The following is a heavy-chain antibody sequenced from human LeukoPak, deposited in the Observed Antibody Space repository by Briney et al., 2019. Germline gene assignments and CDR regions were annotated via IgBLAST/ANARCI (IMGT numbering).Heavy chain of an antibody. CDR1: GYSFTTYD. Sequence: ASVKVSCKASGYSFTTYDINWVRQAPGQGLEWIGWINTNTGKTGYAQKFQGRVTVTRHNSISTAYMELGNLRSDDTAVYYCARVVPGPYNRFDPWGQGTLVTVSS. V-gene: IGHV1-8*01. D-gene: IGHD2-8*02. CDR2: INTNTGKT. CDR3: ARVVPGPYNRFDP. J-gene: IGHJ5*02.